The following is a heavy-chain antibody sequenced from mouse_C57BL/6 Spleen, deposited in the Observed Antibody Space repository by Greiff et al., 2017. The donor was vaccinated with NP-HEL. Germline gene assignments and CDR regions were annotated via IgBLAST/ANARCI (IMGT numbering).Heavy chain of an antibody. CDR3: ARCYSNYEAMDY. D-gene: IGHD2-5*01. V-gene: IGHV1-82*01. CDR2: IYPGDGDT. J-gene: IGHJ4*01. CDR1: GYAFSSSW. Sequence: QVQLQQSGPELVKPGASVKISCKASGYAFSSSWMNWVKQRPGKGLEWIGRIYPGDGDTNYNGKFKGKATLTADKSSSTAYMQLSSLTSEDSAVYFCARCYSNYEAMDYWGQGTSVTVSS.